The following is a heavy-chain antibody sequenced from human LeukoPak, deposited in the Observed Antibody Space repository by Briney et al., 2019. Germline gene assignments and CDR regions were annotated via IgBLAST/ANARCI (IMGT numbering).Heavy chain of an antibody. CDR3: ARLVRFLEWPKAYYYYYYMDV. V-gene: IGHV4-39*01. CDR2: IYYSGST. J-gene: IGHJ6*03. Sequence: SETLSLTCTVSGGSISSSSYYWGWIRQPPGKGLEWIGSIYYSGSTYYNPSLKSRVTISVDTSKNQFSLKLSSVTAADTAVYYCARLVRFLEWPKAYYYYYYMDVWGKGATVTVSS. D-gene: IGHD3-3*01. CDR1: GGSISSSSYY.